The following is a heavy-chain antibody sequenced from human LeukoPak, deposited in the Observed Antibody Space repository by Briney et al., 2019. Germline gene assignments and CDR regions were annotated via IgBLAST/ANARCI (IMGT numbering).Heavy chain of an antibody. J-gene: IGHJ4*02. D-gene: IGHD3-16*02. CDR3: ASFRRLGELSSSDY. CDR1: GFTFSSYS. V-gene: IGHV3-21*01. CDR2: ISSSSSYI. Sequence: PGGSLRLSCAASGFTFSSYSMNWVRQAPGKGLEWVSSISSSSSYIYYADSVKGRFTISRDNAKNSLYLQMNSLRAEDTAVYYCASFRRLGELSSSDYWGQGTLVTVSS.